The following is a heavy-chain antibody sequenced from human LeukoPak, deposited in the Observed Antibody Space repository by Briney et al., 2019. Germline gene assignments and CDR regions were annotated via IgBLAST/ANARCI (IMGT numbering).Heavy chain of an antibody. CDR3: ARDHDSSGYHAFGI. V-gene: IGHV4-4*07. Sequence: SETLSLTCTVSGGSISSYYWSWIRQPAGKGLEWIGRTHTSGSTNYNPSLNSRVTMSVDTSNNQFSLNLSSLSAADTAVYYCARDHDSSGYHAFGIWGQGTTVTVSS. CDR2: THTSGST. J-gene: IGHJ3*02. D-gene: IGHD3-22*01. CDR1: GGSISSYY.